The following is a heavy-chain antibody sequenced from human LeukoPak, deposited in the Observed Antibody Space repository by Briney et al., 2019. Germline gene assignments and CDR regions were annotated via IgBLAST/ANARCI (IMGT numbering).Heavy chain of an antibody. CDR3: ARARDGPYYYYGMDV. Sequence: SETLSLTCTVSRGSISSYYWSWIRQPPGKGRGWVGYIYYSGSTNYNPSLKSRVTISVDTSKNQFSLKLSSVTAEDTAVYYCARARDGPYYYYGMDVWGKGTTVTVSS. CDR1: RGSISSYY. CDR2: IYYSGST. D-gene: IGHD5-24*01. V-gene: IGHV4-59*01. J-gene: IGHJ6*04.